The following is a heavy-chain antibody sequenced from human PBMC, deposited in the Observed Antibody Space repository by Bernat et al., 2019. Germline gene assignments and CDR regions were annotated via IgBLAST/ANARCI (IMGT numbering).Heavy chain of an antibody. CDR3: ARERDCSGGSCYRGNFVY. D-gene: IGHD2-15*01. CDR2: IWYDGSNK. CDR1: GFTFSSYG. Sequence: QVQLVESGGGVVQPGRSLRLSCAASGFTFSSYGMHWVRQAPGKGLEWVAVIWYDGSNKYYGDSVKGRFTISRDNSKNTLYLQVNSLRAEDTAVFYCARERDCSGGSCYRGNFVYWGQGTLVTVSS. V-gene: IGHV3-33*01. J-gene: IGHJ4*02.